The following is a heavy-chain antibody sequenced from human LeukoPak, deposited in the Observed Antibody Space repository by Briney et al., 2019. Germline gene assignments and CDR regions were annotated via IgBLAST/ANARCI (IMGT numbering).Heavy chain of an antibody. CDR2: IKKDGSEK. D-gene: IGHD2-15*01. J-gene: IGHJ4*02. Sequence: GGSLRLSCAPSGFTFSSYWMSWDRQAPGKGLEWVANIKKDGSEKYYVDSVRGRFTISRDNAKNLVYLQMNSLRAEDTAVYYCAKSLVAPYYFGYWGQGTLVTVSS. CDR3: AKSLVAPYYFGY. CDR1: GFTFSSYW. V-gene: IGHV3-7*03.